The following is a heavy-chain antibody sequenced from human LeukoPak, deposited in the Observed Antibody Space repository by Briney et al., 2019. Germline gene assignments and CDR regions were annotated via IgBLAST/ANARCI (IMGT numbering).Heavy chain of an antibody. CDR2: IYYSGST. V-gene: IGHV4-59*01. J-gene: IGHJ5*02. CDR3: ARAPSGIQSMVRGAFGFDP. D-gene: IGHD3-10*01. Sequence: SETLSLTCTVSGGSISSYYWSWIRQPPGKGLEWIGYIYYSGSTNYNPSLKSRVTISVDTSKNQFSLKLSSVTAADTAVYYCARAPSGIQSMVRGAFGFDPWGQGTLVTVSS. CDR1: GGSISSYY.